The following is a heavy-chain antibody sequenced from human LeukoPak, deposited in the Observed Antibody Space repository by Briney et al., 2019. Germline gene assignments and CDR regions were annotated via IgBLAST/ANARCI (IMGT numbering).Heavy chain of an antibody. CDR1: GFTFSNYW. CDR2: ISYDGSNK. V-gene: IGHV3-30*18. J-gene: IGHJ4*02. Sequence: GGSLRLSCAASGFTFSNYWMSWVRQAPGKGLEWVAVISYDGSNKYYADSVKGRFTISRDNSKNTLYLQMNSLRTEDTAVYYCAKDQLYYDFWSEVDYWGQGTLVAVSS. D-gene: IGHD3-3*01. CDR3: AKDQLYYDFWSEVDY.